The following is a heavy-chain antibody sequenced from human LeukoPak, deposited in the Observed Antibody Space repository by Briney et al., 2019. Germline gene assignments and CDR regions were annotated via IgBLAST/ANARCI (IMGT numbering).Heavy chain of an antibody. Sequence: AFIRYDGSTKYYADSVKGRFTISRDNSKNTLYLQMNSLRAEDTAVYYCAKEGIAAADAFDIWGQGTMVTVSS. CDR2: IRYDGSTK. CDR3: AKEGIAAADAFDI. V-gene: IGHV3-30*02. J-gene: IGHJ3*02. D-gene: IGHD6-13*01.